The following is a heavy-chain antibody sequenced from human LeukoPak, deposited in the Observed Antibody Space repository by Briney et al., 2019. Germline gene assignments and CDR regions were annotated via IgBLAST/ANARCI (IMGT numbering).Heavy chain of an antibody. CDR2: IYYSGST. CDR3: ARSFSGYDLAYYYYTDV. V-gene: IGHV4-59*01. D-gene: IGHD5-12*01. Sequence: SETLSLTCTVSGGSISSYYWSWIRQPPGKGLEWIGYIYYSGSTNYNPSLKSRVTISVDTSKNQFSLKLSSVTAADTAVYYCARSFSGYDLAYYYYTDVWGKGTTVTVSS. J-gene: IGHJ6*03. CDR1: GGSISSYY.